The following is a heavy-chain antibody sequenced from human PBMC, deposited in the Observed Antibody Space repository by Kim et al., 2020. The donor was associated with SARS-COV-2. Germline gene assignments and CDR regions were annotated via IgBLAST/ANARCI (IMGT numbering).Heavy chain of an antibody. Sequence: GGSLRLSCAASGFTFSSYEMNWVRQAPGKGLEWVSYISSSGSTIYYADSVKGRFTISRDNAKNSLYLQMNSLRAEDTAVYYCALFDGYNLGFGWGQGTLVTVSS. V-gene: IGHV3-48*03. D-gene: IGHD5-12*01. CDR1: GFTFSSYE. CDR2: ISSSGSTI. CDR3: ALFDGYNLGFG. J-gene: IGHJ4*02.